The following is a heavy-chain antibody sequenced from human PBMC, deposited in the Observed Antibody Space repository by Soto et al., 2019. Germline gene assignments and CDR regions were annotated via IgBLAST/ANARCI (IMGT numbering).Heavy chain of an antibody. CDR1: GFTFSSYA. V-gene: IGHV3-23*01. Sequence: EVQLLESGGGLVLPGGSLRLSCAASGFTFSSYAMSWVRQAPGKGLEWVSAISGSGGSTYYADSVKGRFTISRDNSKNTLYLQMNSLRAEDTAVYYCAKGGATQGVPAAPGDFWFDPWGQGTLVTVSS. CDR2: ISGSGGST. CDR3: AKGGATQGVPAAPGDFWFDP. D-gene: IGHD2-2*01. J-gene: IGHJ5*02.